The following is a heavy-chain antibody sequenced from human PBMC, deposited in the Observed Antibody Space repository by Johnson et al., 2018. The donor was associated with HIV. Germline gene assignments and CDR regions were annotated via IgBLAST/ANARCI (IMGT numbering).Heavy chain of an antibody. V-gene: IGHV3-9*01. J-gene: IGHJ3*01. D-gene: IGHD1-14*01. Sequence: VQLVESGGGLVQPGRSLRLSCAASGFTFDDYAMHWVRQAPGKGLEWVSGIAFSGNINQPESVKGRFTISRDNVKGFLYLQMNSLTAADTAVYYCVREHRADESFDLWGQGTMVTVSS. CDR3: VREHRADESFDL. CDR2: IAFSGNI. CDR1: GFTFDDYA.